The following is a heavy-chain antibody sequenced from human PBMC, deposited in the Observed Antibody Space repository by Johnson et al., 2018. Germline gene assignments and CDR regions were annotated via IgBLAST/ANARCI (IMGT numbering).Heavy chain of an antibody. CDR1: GGSMSNYC. J-gene: IGHJ3*02. D-gene: IGHD2-21*01. V-gene: IGHV4-59*01. Sequence: QVQLQESGPGQLKASETLSVTCSVSGGSMSNYCWNWLLHPPGRGPEWIGCILDTGTPKYNPSLRSRVTVSVDMFKNHFSLRLTSVTAADTAVYYCARAISFVDCYHGGTFDIWGQGTMVTVSS. CDR3: ARAISFVDCYHGGTFDI. CDR2: ILDTGTP.